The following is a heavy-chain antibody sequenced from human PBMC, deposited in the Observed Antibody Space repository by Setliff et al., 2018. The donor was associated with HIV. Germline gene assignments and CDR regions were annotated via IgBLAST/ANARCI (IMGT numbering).Heavy chain of an antibody. Sequence: GGSLRLSCAASGFTFDDYAMHWVRQAPGKGLEWVSGISWNSGSIGYADSVKGRFTISRDNAKNSLYLQMNSLRADDTAVYFCARPTNIDTLYYGSQTFYMYYYGLDVWGQGTTVTVS. CDR2: ISWNSGSI. D-gene: IGHD1-26*01. V-gene: IGHV3-9*01. J-gene: IGHJ6*02. CDR1: GFTFDDYA. CDR3: ARPTNIDTLYYGSQTFYMYYYGLDV.